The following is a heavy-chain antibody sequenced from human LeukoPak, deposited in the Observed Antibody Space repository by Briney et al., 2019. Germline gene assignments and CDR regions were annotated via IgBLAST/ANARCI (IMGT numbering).Heavy chain of an antibody. J-gene: IGHJ6*02. Sequence: GGSLRLSCAASGFTFGSYAMHWVRQAPGKRLEWVAVISYDGSHKYYADSVKARFTISRDNSKNTLYLQMNSLRAEDTAVYYCAKESVAAYGMDVWGQGTTVTVSS. CDR2: ISYDGSHK. D-gene: IGHD6-19*01. CDR3: AKESVAAYGMDV. V-gene: IGHV3-30*04. CDR1: GFTFGSYA.